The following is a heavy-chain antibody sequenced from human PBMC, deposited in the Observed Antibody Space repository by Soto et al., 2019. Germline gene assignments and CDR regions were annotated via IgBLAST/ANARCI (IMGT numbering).Heavy chain of an antibody. CDR1: GYSFTSYW. V-gene: IGHV5-51*01. J-gene: IGHJ5*02. Sequence: PGESLKISCKGSGYSFTSYWIGGVRQMPGKGLEWMGIIYPGDSDTRYSPSFQGQVTISADKSISTAYLQWSSLKASDTAMYYCARHGDSSGPRRWFDAWGQGTLVAVSS. CDR3: ARHGDSSGPRRWFDA. D-gene: IGHD3-22*01. CDR2: IYPGDSDT.